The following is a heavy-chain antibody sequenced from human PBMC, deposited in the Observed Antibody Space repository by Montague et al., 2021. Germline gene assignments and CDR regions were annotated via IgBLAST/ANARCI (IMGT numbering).Heavy chain of an antibody. J-gene: IGHJ4*02. CDR2: ITSSSSSK. CDR1: GFTFSSFG. V-gene: IGHV3-48*02. Sequence: SLRLSCAASGFTFSSFGMNWVRQAPGKGLEWVSYITSSSSSKDYADSVKGRFTISRDNAKNSLYLQMNSLRDEDTAVYCCARGRGYSQGYWGQGTLVTVSS. CDR3: ARGRGYSQGY. D-gene: IGHD5-18*01.